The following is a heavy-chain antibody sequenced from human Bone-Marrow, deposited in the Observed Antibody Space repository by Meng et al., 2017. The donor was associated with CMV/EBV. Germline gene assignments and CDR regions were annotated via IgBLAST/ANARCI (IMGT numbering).Heavy chain of an antibody. CDR2: IYSGGST. J-gene: IGHJ6*02. D-gene: IGHD4-17*01. CDR3: ARGPVNSKYYYYGMDV. V-gene: IGHV3-53*01. Sequence: SCAASGFTVSSNYMSWVRQAPGKGLEWVSVIYSGGSTYYADSVKGRFTISRDNSKNTLYLQMNSLRAEDTAVYYCARGPVNSKYYYYGMDVWGQGTTVNGAS. CDR1: GFTVSSNY.